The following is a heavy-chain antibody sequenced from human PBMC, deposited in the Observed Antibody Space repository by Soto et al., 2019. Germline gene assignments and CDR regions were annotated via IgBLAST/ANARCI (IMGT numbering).Heavy chain of an antibody. CDR1: GFTFSSYG. CDR2: ISYDGSNK. D-gene: IGHD2-2*01. Sequence: GGSLRLSCAASGFTFSSYGMHWVRQAPGKGLEWVAVISYDGSNKYYADSVKGRFTISRDNSKNTLYLQMNSLRAEDTAVYYCAKAGGADSTTAPFDYWGQGTLVTVAS. CDR3: AKAGGADSTTAPFDY. V-gene: IGHV3-30*18. J-gene: IGHJ4*02.